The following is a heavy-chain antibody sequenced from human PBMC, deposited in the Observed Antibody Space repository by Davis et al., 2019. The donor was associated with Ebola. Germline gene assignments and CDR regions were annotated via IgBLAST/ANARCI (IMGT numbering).Heavy chain of an antibody. Sequence: GESLKISYAASGFTFSGSAMHWVRQASGKGLEWVGRIRSKANSYATAYAASVKGRFTISRDDSKNTAYLQMNSLKTEDTAVYYCTLGCSSTSCPEDYWGQGTLVTVSS. V-gene: IGHV3-73*01. CDR3: TLGCSSTSCPEDY. D-gene: IGHD2-2*01. CDR1: GFTFSGSA. J-gene: IGHJ4*02. CDR2: IRSKANSYAT.